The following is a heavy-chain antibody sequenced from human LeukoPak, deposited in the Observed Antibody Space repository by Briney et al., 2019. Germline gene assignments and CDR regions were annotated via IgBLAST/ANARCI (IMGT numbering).Heavy chain of an antibody. CDR1: GFTFSSYG. CDR2: ISGSGGST. D-gene: IGHD3-22*01. Sequence: PGGSLRLSCAASGFTFSSYGMHWVRQAPGKGLEWVSAISGSGGSTYYADSVKGRFTISRDNSKNTLYLQMNSLRAEDTAVYYCAKVYDSSATWVGRAFDIWGQGTMVTVSS. CDR3: AKVYDSSATWVGRAFDI. V-gene: IGHV3-23*01. J-gene: IGHJ3*02.